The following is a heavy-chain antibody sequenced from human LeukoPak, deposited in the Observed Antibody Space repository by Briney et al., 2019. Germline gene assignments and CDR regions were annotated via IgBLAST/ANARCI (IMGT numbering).Heavy chain of an antibody. V-gene: IGHV3-30*18. J-gene: IGHJ4*02. Sequence: GGSLRLSCAASGLTFSTYGMHWVRQAPGKGLEWLAVISYDGSNKHYADSVKGRFTISRDNSKNTLYLEMKSLRVEDTAVYYCAKILSVYTISPPPGYWGQGTLVTVSS. CDR1: GLTFSTYG. D-gene: IGHD1-14*01. CDR2: ISYDGSNK. CDR3: AKILSVYTISPPPGY.